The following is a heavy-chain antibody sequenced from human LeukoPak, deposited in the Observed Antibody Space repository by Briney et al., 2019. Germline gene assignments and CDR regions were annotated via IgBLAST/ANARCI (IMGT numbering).Heavy chain of an antibody. D-gene: IGHD3-22*01. CDR3: ARDYYDSSGYYGY. V-gene: IGHV3-30-3*01. CDR2: ISYDGNNK. CDR1: GFNFGSYS. J-gene: IGHJ4*02. Sequence: PGGSLRLSCAASGFNFGSYSMHWVRQAPGKGLEWGAVISYDGNNKYYADSVKGRFTISRDNSKNTLYLQMNSLRAEDTAVYYCARDYYDSSGYYGYWGQGTLVTVSS.